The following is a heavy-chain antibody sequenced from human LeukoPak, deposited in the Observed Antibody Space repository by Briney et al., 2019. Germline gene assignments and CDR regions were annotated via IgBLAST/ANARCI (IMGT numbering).Heavy chain of an antibody. CDR1: EFTFSSYW. D-gene: IGHD6-19*01. J-gene: IGHJ4*02. Sequence: PGGSLRLSCAASEFTFSSYWMTWVRQAPGKGLEWVANIKQDGSEKYYVDSVKGRFTISRDNARNSLYLQMNSLRAEDTAVYYCARSVAGGGRGFDYWGQGTLVTVSS. CDR2: IKQDGSEK. V-gene: IGHV3-7*01. CDR3: ARSVAGGGRGFDY.